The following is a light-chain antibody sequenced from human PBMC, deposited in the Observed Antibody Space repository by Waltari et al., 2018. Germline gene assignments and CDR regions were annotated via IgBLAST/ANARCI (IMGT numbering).Light chain of an antibody. CDR2: QVT. CDR1: TTDIGTYDY. J-gene: IGLJ2*01. Sequence: QSALPQPASVSGSPGQSTTISCSGSTTDIGTYDYLSWYQQSPGKAPKLILYQVTIRPAGVSNRFAGSKSGNTASLTISGLQTDDEAIYYCSSYTDSTTVVFGGGTVVTVL. CDR3: SSYTDSTTVV. V-gene: IGLV2-14*01.